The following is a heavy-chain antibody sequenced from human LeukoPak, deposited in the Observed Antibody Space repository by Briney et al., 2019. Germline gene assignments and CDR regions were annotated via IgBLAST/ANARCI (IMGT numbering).Heavy chain of an antibody. D-gene: IGHD3-3*01. Sequence: SETLSLTCTVSGGSISSYYWSWIRQPPGKGLEWIGYISYSGTTNYNPSLKSRVTISVDTSKNQFSLKLSSVTAADTAVYYCARDNHNFWNNYQAGSSWFDPWGQGTLVTVSS. J-gene: IGHJ5*02. V-gene: IGHV4-59*01. CDR3: ARDNHNFWNNYQAGSSWFDP. CDR1: GGSISSYY. CDR2: ISYSGTT.